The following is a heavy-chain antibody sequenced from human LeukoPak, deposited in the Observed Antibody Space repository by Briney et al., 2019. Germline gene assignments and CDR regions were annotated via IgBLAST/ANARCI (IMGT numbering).Heavy chain of an antibody. J-gene: IGHJ3*02. V-gene: IGHV1-46*01. CDR2: INPSGGST. CDR3: ARENTTYYDFWSGYRGNAFDI. D-gene: IGHD3-3*01. Sequence: ASVKFSCKASGYTFTSYYTHWVRQAPGQGLEWMGIINPSGGSTSYAQKFQGRVTMSRDTSTSTVYMELSSLRSEDTAVYYCARENTTYYDFWSGYRGNAFDIWGQGTMVTVSS. CDR1: GYTFTSYY.